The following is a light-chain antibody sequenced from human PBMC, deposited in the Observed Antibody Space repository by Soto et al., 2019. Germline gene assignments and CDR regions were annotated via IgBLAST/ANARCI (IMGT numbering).Light chain of an antibody. CDR1: QSISVN. CDR3: LQYNDCPQT. J-gene: IGKJ1*01. Sequence: EIVMPQSPATLSVSPGERVTLSCRASQSISVNLAWYQQKPGQAPRLLIHNTLTLATAIPARISGSSSATDCCLTIRVLHSEDSAVYFCLQYNDCPQTFGQGPKVEIK. V-gene: IGKV3-15*01. CDR2: NTL.